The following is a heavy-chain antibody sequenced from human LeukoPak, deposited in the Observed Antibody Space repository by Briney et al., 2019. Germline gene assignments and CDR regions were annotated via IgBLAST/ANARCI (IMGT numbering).Heavy chain of an antibody. CDR3: ASSLQYDILTGYYYYYGMDV. Sequence: GESLKISCKGSGYYFTAYWIGWVRQMPGKGLEWMGIIYPGDSDTRYSPSFQGQVTISADKSISTAYLQWSSLKASDTAMYYCASSLQYDILTGYYYYYGMDVWGQGTTVTVSS. J-gene: IGHJ6*02. CDR2: IYPGDSDT. D-gene: IGHD3-9*01. V-gene: IGHV5-51*01. CDR1: GYYFTAYW.